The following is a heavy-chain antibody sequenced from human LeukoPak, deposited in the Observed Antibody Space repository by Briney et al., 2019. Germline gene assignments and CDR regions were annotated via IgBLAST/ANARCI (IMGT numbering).Heavy chain of an antibody. J-gene: IGHJ4*02. V-gene: IGHV1-69*02. CDR1: GGTLSSYT. Sequence: ASVKVSCKASGGTLSSYTISWVRQAPGQGLEWMGRIIPILGIANYAQKFQGRVTITADKSTSTANMELSSLRSEDTAVYYCARVDILTGYFDYWGQGTLVTVSS. CDR2: IIPILGIA. D-gene: IGHD3-9*01. CDR3: ARVDILTGYFDY.